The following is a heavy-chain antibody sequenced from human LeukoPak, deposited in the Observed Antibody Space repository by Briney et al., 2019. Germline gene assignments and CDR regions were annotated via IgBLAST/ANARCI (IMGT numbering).Heavy chain of an antibody. D-gene: IGHD2-2*01. CDR3: ARAGYCSSTSCYRTHGYFDY. CDR2: ISSSGSTI. J-gene: IGHJ4*02. CDR1: GFTFSDYY. V-gene: IGHV3-11*01. Sequence: GGSLRLSCAASGFTFSDYYMSWIRQAPGKGLEWVSYISSSGSTIYYADSVKGRFTISRDNAKNSLYLQMNSLRAEDTAVYYCARAGYCSSTSCYRTHGYFDYWGQGTLVTVSS.